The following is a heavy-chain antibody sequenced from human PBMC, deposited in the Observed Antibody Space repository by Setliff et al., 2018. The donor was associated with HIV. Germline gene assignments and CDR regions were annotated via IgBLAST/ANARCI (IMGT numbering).Heavy chain of an antibody. CDR3: AKDPHNIYLFYFHYMDV. J-gene: IGHJ6*03. V-gene: IGHV3-7*03. CDR2: IKQDGSDK. CDR1: GFAFSGHQ. Sequence: PGGSLRLSCAASGFAFSGHQMSWVRQAPGKGLEWVAKIKQDGSDKYYVDSVKGRFTISRDNAKNSLYLQIDNLGAEDTAIYYCAKDPHNIYLFYFHYMDVWGKGTTVTVSS.